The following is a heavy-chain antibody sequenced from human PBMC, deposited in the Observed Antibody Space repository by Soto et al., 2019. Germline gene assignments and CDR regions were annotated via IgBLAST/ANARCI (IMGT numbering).Heavy chain of an antibody. CDR3: GRGIRGYIPRFDY. D-gene: IGHD5-18*01. J-gene: IGHJ4*02. V-gene: IGHV4-34*01. CDR1: GGSFSGYY. Sequence: PSETLSLTCAVYGGSFSGYYWSWIRQPPGKGLEWIGEINHSGSTNYNPSLKSRVTISVDTSKNQFSLKLSSVTAADTAVYYCGRGIRGYIPRFDYWGQGTLVTVSS. CDR2: INHSGST.